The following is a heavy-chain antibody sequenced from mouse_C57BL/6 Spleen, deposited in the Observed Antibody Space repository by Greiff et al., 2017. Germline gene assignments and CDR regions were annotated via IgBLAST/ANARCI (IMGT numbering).Heavy chain of an antibody. CDR2: INPSTGGT. V-gene: IGHV1-42*01. CDR3: ARSNSGHYFDY. Sequence: VQLQQSGPELVKPGASVKISCKASGYSFTGYYMNWVKQSPEKSLEWIGEINPSTGGTTYNQKFKAKATLTVDKSSSTAYMQLKSLTSEDSAVYYCARSNSGHYFDYWGQGTTLTVSS. J-gene: IGHJ2*01. CDR1: GYSFTGYY.